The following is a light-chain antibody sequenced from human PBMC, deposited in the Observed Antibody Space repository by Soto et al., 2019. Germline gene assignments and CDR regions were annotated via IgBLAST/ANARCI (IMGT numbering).Light chain of an antibody. CDR3: HHYGTSSRP. V-gene: IGKV3-20*01. CDR2: GAS. J-gene: IGKJ1*01. Sequence: EIVLTQSPGTLSLSPGERATLSCRASQSVSSSYLAWFQQKPGQAPRLLIYGASSRATGIPDRFSGSGSGTDVTRTISRLEPEDFAVYYCHHYGTSSRPVGQGTKGEIK. CDR1: QSVSSSY.